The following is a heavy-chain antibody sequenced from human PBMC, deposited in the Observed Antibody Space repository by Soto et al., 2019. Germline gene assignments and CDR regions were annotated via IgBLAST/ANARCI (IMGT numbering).Heavy chain of an antibody. J-gene: IGHJ4*02. D-gene: IGHD2-2*01. CDR1: GGSFSGYY. CDR2: INHSGST. CDR3: ARAFSNSCRNFDY. V-gene: IGHV4-34*01. Sequence: SETLSLTCAVYGGSFSGYYWSWIRQPPGKGLEWIGEINHSGSTNYNPSLKSRVTISVDTSKNQFSLKLSSVTAADTAVYYCARAFSNSCRNFDYWGQGTLVTVSS.